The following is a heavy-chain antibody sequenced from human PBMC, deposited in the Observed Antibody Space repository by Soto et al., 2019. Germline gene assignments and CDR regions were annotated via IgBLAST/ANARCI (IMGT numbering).Heavy chain of an antibody. CDR3: AKEAGLVRFFDWLSNGLDV. CDR2: ISWNSGNK. D-gene: IGHD3-9*01. CDR1: GFTFDDYA. Sequence: EVQLVESGGDLVQPGRSLRLSCAASGFTFDDYAMHWVRQAPGKGLEWVSGISWNSGNKGYADSVKGRFTISRDNAKNFLYLEMNSLRAEDTALSYCAKEAGLVRFFDWLSNGLDVWGQGTAVTVS. V-gene: IGHV3-9*01. J-gene: IGHJ6*02.